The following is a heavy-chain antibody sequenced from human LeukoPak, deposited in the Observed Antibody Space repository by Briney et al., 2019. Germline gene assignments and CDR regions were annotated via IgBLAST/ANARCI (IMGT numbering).Heavy chain of an antibody. V-gene: IGHV5-51*01. CDR1: GDSFTSFW. Sequence: GESLKISCEASGDSFTSFWIGWVRQMPGKGLEWMGIIFPGDSDTRYSPSFQGQVTISADKSISTAYLQWSSLKASDTAIYYCARTYSSSWLHYFDYWGQGTLVTVSS. D-gene: IGHD6-13*01. CDR2: IFPGDSDT. J-gene: IGHJ4*02. CDR3: ARTYSSSWLHYFDY.